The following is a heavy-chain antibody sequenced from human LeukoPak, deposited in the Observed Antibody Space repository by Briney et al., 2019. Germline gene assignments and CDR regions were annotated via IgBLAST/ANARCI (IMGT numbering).Heavy chain of an antibody. J-gene: IGHJ4*02. CDR2: VHLDGRT. Sequence: SETLSLTCDVSGGSVTSTNCWTWVRHPPGKGLEWIGEVHLDGRTNYNPSLKSRLIMSVDLPENHISLKLTSVTAADTAVYYCARVSFYPYYSFDCWGQGTLVTVSS. V-gene: IGHV4-4*02. CDR3: ARVSFYPYYSFDC. CDR1: GGSVTSTNC. D-gene: IGHD1-26*01.